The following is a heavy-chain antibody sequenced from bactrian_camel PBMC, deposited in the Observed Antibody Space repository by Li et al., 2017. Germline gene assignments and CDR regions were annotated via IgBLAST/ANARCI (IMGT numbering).Heavy chain of an antibody. J-gene: IGHJ4*01. CDR2: FHSQGRT. CDR3: AADDFNLQLARHYKY. D-gene: IGHD2*01. V-gene: IGHV3S9*01. CDR1: GYMYQSYC. Sequence: QVQLVESGGGSVEAGGSLRLTCVASGYMYQSYCMGWFRQAPGQGREGIAGFHSQGRTRYTDAVKGGFTVSKDNTKNTVYLQMNSLKPDDTGMYYCAADDFNLQLARHYKYWGQRTQVTVS.